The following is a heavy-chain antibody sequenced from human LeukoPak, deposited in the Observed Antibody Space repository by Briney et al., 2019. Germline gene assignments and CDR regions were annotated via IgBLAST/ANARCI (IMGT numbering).Heavy chain of an antibody. J-gene: IGHJ6*02. D-gene: IGHD6-13*01. Sequence: SETLSLTCTVSGGSISSYYWSWIRQPPGKGLEWIGYIYYSGSTNYNPSLKSRVTISVDTSKNQFSLKLSPVTAADTSVYYCARSSSWYSRVLEYYYYGMDVWGQGTTVTVSS. V-gene: IGHV4-59*01. CDR3: ARSSSWYSRVLEYYYYGMDV. CDR1: GGSISSYY. CDR2: IYYSGST.